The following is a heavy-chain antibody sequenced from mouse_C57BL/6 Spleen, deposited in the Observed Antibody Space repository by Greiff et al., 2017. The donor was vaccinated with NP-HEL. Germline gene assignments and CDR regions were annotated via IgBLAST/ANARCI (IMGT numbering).Heavy chain of an antibody. CDR2: INPSNGGT. V-gene: IGHV1-53*01. D-gene: IGHD1-1*01. Sequence: QVQLQQPGTELVKPGASVKLSCKASGYTFTSYWMHWVKQRPGQGLEWIGNINPSNGGTNYNEKFKSKATLTVDKSSSTAYMQLSSLTSEDSAVYYCARPPTVVAKDYAMDYWGQGTSVTVSS. CDR1: GYTFTSYW. CDR3: ARPPTVVAKDYAMDY. J-gene: IGHJ4*01.